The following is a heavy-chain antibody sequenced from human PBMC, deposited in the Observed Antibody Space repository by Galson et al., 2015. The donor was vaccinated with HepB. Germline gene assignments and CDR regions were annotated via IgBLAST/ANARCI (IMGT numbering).Heavy chain of an antibody. CDR1: GYTFTSYD. CDR2: MNPNSSNT. V-gene: IGHV1-8*01. Sequence: SVKVSCKASGYTFTSYDINWVRQATGQGLEWMGWMNPNSSNTGYAQKFQGRVTMTRNTSISTAYMELSSLRSEDTAVYYCAINYYDSSGYYDFDYWGQGTLVTVSS. J-gene: IGHJ4*02. D-gene: IGHD3-22*01. CDR3: AINYYDSSGYYDFDY.